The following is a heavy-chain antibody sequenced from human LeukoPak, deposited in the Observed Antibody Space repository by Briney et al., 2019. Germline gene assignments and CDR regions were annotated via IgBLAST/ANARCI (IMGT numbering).Heavy chain of an antibody. D-gene: IGHD6-13*01. CDR2: TSAYNGNT. V-gene: IGHV1-18*01. CDR1: GYTFTSYG. Sequence: ASVKVSCKASGYTFTSYGISWVRQAPGQGLEWMGWTSAYNGNTNYAQKLQGRVTMTTDTSTSTAYMEPRSLRPADTSVYYCGREVRGPFIAAAGLFDYWGQGTLVTVSS. CDR3: GREVRGPFIAAAGLFDY. J-gene: IGHJ4*02.